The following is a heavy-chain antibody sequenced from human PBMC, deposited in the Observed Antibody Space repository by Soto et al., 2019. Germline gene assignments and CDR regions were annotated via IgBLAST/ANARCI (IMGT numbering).Heavy chain of an antibody. D-gene: IGHD5-18*01. CDR1: GYSFTSYW. CDR3: ARTSMQSRGYSYGHGGMDV. CDR2: IDPSDSYT. J-gene: IGHJ6*02. V-gene: IGHV5-10-1*01. Sequence: EVQLVQSGAEVKKPGESLRISCKGSGYSFTSYWIDWVRQMPGKGLEWMGRIDPSDSYTNYSPSFQGHVTISADKSISTADLQWSSLKASNTAMDYCARTSMQSRGYSYGHGGMDVWGQGTTVTVSS.